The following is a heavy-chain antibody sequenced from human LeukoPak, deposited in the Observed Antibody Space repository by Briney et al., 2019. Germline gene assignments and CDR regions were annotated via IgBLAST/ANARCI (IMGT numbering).Heavy chain of an antibody. V-gene: IGHV3-23*01. Sequence: GGSLRLSCTASGFTFSTYAMSWVRQAPGKGLDWVSAISGSGSTTFYGDSVKGRFTISRNNSKNTLYLQMNSLRAEDTAVYYCARDYYYDSSGSVYWGQGTLVTVSS. CDR3: ARDYYYDSSGSVY. J-gene: IGHJ4*02. CDR1: GFTFSTYA. CDR2: ISGSGSTT. D-gene: IGHD3-22*01.